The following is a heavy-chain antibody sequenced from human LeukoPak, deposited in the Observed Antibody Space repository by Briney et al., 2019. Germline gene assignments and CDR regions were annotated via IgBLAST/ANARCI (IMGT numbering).Heavy chain of an antibody. CDR2: ISYDGSNK. V-gene: IGHV3-30*03. CDR3: AITTLDRGEGY. D-gene: IGHD1-14*01. Sequence: PGRSLRLSCAASGFTFSSYGMHWVRQAPGKGLEWVAVISYDGSNKYYADSVKGRFTISRDDAKNSLFLQMNSLRAEDTAVYYCAITTLDRGEGYWGQGTLVTVSS. CDR1: GFTFSSYG. J-gene: IGHJ4*02.